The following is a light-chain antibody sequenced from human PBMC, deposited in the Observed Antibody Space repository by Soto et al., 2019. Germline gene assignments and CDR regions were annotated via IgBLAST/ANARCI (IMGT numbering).Light chain of an antibody. CDR1: QGIYNY. Sequence: DIQMTQSPSAVSASVGDRVTITCRASQGIYNYVAWFQQKPGKVPKRLIYAASTLQSGVPSRFSGSGSGTEFTLTISSMPTQDYANYSCLQHNSYPLYLGPVTKVG. CDR3: LQHNSYPLY. V-gene: IGKV1-17*03. CDR2: AAS. J-gene: IGKJ3*01.